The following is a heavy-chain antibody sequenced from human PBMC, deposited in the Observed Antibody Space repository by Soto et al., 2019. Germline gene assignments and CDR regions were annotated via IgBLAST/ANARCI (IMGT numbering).Heavy chain of an antibody. V-gene: IGHV3-23*01. CDR2: IGGSGGST. J-gene: IGHJ4*02. Sequence: PGGSLRLSCAASGFTFSSYAMSWVRQAPGKGLEWVSAIGGSGGSTYYADSVKGRFTISRDNSKNTLYLQMNSLRAEDTAVYYCAKGSRRLRSLVLPGYSYGLFDYWGQGTLVTVSS. D-gene: IGHD5-18*01. CDR3: AKGSRRLRSLVLPGYSYGLFDY. CDR1: GFTFSSYA.